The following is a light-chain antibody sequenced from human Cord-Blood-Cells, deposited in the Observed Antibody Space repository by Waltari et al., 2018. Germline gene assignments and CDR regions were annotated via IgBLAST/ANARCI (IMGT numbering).Light chain of an antibody. V-gene: IGKV1-33*01. Sequence: DIQMTQSPSSLSASVGDRVTITCQASQDISNYLNWDQQKPGKAPKLLIYDASNLETGVPSRFSGSGSGTDFTFTINSLQPEDIATYYCQQYDNLPLTFGRGTKVEIK. CDR1: QDISNY. CDR2: DAS. J-gene: IGKJ4*01. CDR3: QQYDNLPLT.